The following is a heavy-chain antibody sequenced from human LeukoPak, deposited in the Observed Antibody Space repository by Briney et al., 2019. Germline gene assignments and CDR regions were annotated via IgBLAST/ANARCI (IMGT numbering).Heavy chain of an antibody. CDR2: IIPTFGTA. D-gene: IGHD6-6*01. CDR3: ARDQYSSSQFDY. J-gene: IGHJ4*02. CDR1: GGTFSSYA. Sequence: SVKVSCKASGGTFSSYAISWVRQAPGQGLEWMGGIIPTFGTANYAQKFQGRVTITADESTSTAYMELSSLRSEDTAVYYCARDQYSSSQFDYWGQGTLVTVFS. V-gene: IGHV1-69*13.